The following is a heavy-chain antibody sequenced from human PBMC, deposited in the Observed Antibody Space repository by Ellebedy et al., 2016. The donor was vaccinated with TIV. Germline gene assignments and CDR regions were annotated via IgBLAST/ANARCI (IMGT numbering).Heavy chain of an antibody. CDR3: ARAYQMFGEGGLDS. CDR2: ISYSGTT. CDR1: DYSINNGYH. Sequence: SETLSLXXTVSDYSINNGYHWGWIRQLPGKGLEWIGSISYSGTTYHNPSLKSRVTISEDTSNNQFSLKLSSVTAADTAVYFCARAYQMFGEGGLDSWGQGILVTVSS. V-gene: IGHV4-38-2*02. J-gene: IGHJ4*02. D-gene: IGHD3-10*02.